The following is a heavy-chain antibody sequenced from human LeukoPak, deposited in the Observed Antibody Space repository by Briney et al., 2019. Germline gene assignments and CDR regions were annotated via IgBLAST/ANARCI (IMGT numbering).Heavy chain of an antibody. CDR2: ISGSGGST. CDR1: GFTFSSYA. D-gene: IGHD4-17*01. Sequence: PGGSLRLSCAASGFTFSSYAMSWVRQAPGKGLEWVSAISGSGGSTYYADSVKGRFTISRDNAKNSLYLQMNSLRAEDTAVYYCARGESHDYGDYVAYWGQGTLVTVSS. CDR3: ARGESHDYGDYVAY. V-gene: IGHV3-23*01. J-gene: IGHJ4*02.